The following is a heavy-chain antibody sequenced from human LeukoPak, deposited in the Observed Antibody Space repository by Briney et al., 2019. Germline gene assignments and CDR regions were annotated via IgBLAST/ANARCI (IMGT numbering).Heavy chain of an antibody. D-gene: IGHD6-13*01. CDR3: ARGSSSWYEGDPYYFDY. CDR2: INPNSGGT. Sequence: ASVKVSCKASGYTFTGYYMHWVRQAPGQGLEWMAWINPNSGGTNYAQKFQGRVTMTRDTSISTAYMELSRLRSDDTAVYYCARGSSSWYEGDPYYFDYWGQGTLVTVSS. V-gene: IGHV1-2*02. J-gene: IGHJ4*02. CDR1: GYTFTGYY.